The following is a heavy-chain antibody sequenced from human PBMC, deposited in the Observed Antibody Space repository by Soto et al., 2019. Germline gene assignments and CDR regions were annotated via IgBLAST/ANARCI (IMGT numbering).Heavy chain of an antibody. CDR1: GGTFSSYA. J-gene: IGHJ5*02. D-gene: IGHD2-2*01. CDR2: IIPIFGTA. CDR3: ARSTGYAHNWFDP. Sequence: QVQLVQSGAEVKKPGSSVKVSCKASGGTFSSYAISWVRQAPGQGLEWMGGIIPIFGTANYAQKFQGRVTXPXDXXTSTAYMELSSLRSEDTAVYYCARSTGYAHNWFDPWGQGTLVTVSS. V-gene: IGHV1-69*05.